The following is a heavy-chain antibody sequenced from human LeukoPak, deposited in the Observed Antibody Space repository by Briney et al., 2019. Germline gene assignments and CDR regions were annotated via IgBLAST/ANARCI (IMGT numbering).Heavy chain of an antibody. V-gene: IGHV3-23*01. Sequence: PGGSLRLSCVASGFTFSTYGMSWVRQAPGKGLEWVSAISGSGGSTYYADSVKGRFTISRANSKNTLYLQMNSLRAEDTAVYYCAREPLVRGVTGYFDYWGQGTLVTVSS. D-gene: IGHD3-10*01. CDR1: GFTFSTYG. CDR3: AREPLVRGVTGYFDY. J-gene: IGHJ4*02. CDR2: ISGSGGST.